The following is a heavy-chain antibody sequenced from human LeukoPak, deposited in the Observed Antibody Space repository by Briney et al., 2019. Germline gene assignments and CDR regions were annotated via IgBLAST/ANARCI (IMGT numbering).Heavy chain of an antibody. V-gene: IGHV3-48*01. D-gene: IGHD2-15*01. Sequence: PGGSLRLSCEASGFTFSSYSMNWVRQAPGKGLEWISYISTSTTTIYYANSVKGRFTISRDNSKNTLYLQMNSLRAEDTAVYYCAKDWRSGSYFDYWGQGTLVTVSS. CDR2: ISTSTTTI. CDR1: GFTFSSYS. J-gene: IGHJ4*02. CDR3: AKDWRSGSYFDY.